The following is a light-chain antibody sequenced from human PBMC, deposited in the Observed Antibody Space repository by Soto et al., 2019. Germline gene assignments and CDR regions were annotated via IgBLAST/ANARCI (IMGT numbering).Light chain of an antibody. CDR1: SSDVGGYNY. CDR3: SSYTSSSLYV. Sequence: QSALTQPASVSGSPGQSITISCTGTSSDVGGYNYVSWHQQHPGQAPKLMIYEVSNRPSGVSNRFSGSKSGNTASLTISGLQAEDEADYYCSSYTSSSLYVFGTGTKLTVL. J-gene: IGLJ1*01. CDR2: EVS. V-gene: IGLV2-14*01.